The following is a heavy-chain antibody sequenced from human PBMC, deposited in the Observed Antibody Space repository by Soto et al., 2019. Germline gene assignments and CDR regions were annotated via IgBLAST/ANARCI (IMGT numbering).Heavy chain of an antibody. J-gene: IGHJ4*02. D-gene: IGHD5-18*01. Sequence: EVQLVESGGGLVQPGGSLRLSCAASGFTFSSYEMNWVRQAPGKGLEWVSYISSSGSTIYYADSVKGRFTISRDNAKNSLYLQMNSLRAEDTAVYYCARIGDSYGSYDYWGQGTLVTVSS. CDR1: GFTFSSYE. V-gene: IGHV3-48*03. CDR2: ISSSGSTI. CDR3: ARIGDSYGSYDY.